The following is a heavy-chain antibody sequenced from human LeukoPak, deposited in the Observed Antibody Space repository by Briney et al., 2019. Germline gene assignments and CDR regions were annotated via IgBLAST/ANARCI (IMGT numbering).Heavy chain of an antibody. V-gene: IGHV4-39*07. Sequence: SETLSLTCTVSGGSISSSSSTYHWGWIRQPPGGGLEWIGSIYYSGSTHYNPSLKSRVTISVDMSKNQFSLKLSSVTAADTAVYYCARLLYDYWGGSYYYFDYWGQSTLVTVSS. CDR3: ARLLYDYWGGSYYYFDY. D-gene: IGHD3-3*01. CDR1: GGSISSSSSTYH. J-gene: IGHJ4*02. CDR2: IYYSGST.